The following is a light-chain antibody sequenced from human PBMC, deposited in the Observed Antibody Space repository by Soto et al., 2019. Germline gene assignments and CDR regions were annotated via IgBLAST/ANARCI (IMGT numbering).Light chain of an antibody. J-gene: IGKJ1*01. CDR1: QSFSSFY. V-gene: IGKV3-20*01. Sequence: EIVLTQSPGTLSLSPGERATLSCRASQSFSSFYLAWYQQKPGQAPRLLIFGASSRATGIPDRFSGSGSGTDFTLTISRLEPEDFAVYYCQQYGSSPKTFGQGTKVDIX. CDR2: GAS. CDR3: QQYGSSPKT.